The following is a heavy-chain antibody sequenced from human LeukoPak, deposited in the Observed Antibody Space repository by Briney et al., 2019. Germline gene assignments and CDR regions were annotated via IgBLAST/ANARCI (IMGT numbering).Heavy chain of an antibody. J-gene: IGHJ4*02. Sequence: GESLKISCKGSGYSFTNHWIGWVRQMPGKGMEWMAIIYPGDSDTRYSPSFQGQVTISADKSISTAYLQWSSLKASDTAMYYCARLPQWGGTYHFDYWGQGTLLTVSS. CDR3: ARLPQWGGTYHFDY. CDR1: GYSFTNHW. CDR2: IYPGDSDT. V-gene: IGHV5-51*01. D-gene: IGHD1-26*01.